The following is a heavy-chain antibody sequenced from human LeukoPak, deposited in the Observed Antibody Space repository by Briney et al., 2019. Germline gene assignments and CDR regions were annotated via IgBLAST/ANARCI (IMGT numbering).Heavy chain of an antibody. D-gene: IGHD6-19*01. CDR1: GFTFDDDS. Sequence: GGSLRLSCAASGFTFDDDSMHWVRQAPGKGLEWVSLISWDGSNTYYADSVRGRFTISRDNANNSLYLQMNSLRAEDTAVYYCVRDGGSAWYINGDEAFDIWGQGTMVTVSS. CDR2: ISWDGSNT. J-gene: IGHJ3*02. CDR3: VRDGGSAWYINGDEAFDI. V-gene: IGHV3-43*01.